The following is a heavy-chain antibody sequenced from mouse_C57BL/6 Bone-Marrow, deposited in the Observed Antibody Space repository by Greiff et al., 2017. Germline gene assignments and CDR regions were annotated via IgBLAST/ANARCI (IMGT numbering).Heavy chain of an antibody. CDR2: IDPSDSYT. Sequence: QVQLQQPGAELVRPGTSVKLSCKASGYTFTSYWMHWVKQRPGQGLEWIVVIDPSDSYTNYNQKFKGKATLTVDTSSSTAYMQLSSLTSEDSAVYYCARNRDDYDATYWGQGTLVTVSA. CDR3: ARNRDDYDATY. D-gene: IGHD2-4*01. J-gene: IGHJ3*01. V-gene: IGHV1-59*01. CDR1: GYTFTSYW.